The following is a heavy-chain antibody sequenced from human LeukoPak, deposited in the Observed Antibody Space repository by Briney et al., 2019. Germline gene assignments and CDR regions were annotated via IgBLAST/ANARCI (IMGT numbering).Heavy chain of an antibody. Sequence: GASVKVSCKASGGTFSSYAISWVRQAPGQGLEWMGGIIPIFGTANYAQKFQGRVTITADKSTGTAYMELSSLRSEDTAVYYCARSVDTAMAVDYWGQGTLVTVSS. CDR1: GGTFSSYA. CDR2: IIPIFGTA. J-gene: IGHJ4*02. D-gene: IGHD5-18*01. V-gene: IGHV1-69*06. CDR3: ARSVDTAMAVDY.